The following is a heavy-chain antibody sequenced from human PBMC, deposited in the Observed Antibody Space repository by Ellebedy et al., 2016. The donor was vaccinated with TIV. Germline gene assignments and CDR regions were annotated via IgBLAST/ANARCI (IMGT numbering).Heavy chain of an antibody. D-gene: IGHD6-19*01. Sequence: MPGGSLRLSCSVSGGSISTYYWSWIRQPPGKGLECIGYIYYTGSTNYNPSLKSRVAMSVDMPKNQFSLKLSSVTAADTAFYYCARVNGWLDYWGRGTLVTVSS. J-gene: IGHJ4*02. CDR3: ARVNGWLDY. CDR1: GGSISTYY. CDR2: IYYTGST. V-gene: IGHV4-59*01.